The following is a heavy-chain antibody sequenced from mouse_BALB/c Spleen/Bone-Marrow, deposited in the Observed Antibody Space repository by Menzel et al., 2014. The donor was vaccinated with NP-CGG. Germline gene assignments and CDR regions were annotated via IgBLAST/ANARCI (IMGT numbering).Heavy chain of an antibody. V-gene: IGHV5-4*02. CDR3: ARVSYDYFDY. CDR1: GFTFSDYY. CDR2: ISDGGSYT. J-gene: IGHJ2*01. Sequence: EVHLVESGGGLVKPGGSLKLSCAASGFTFSDYYMYWVRQTPEKRLEWVATISDGGSYTYYPDSVKGRFTISRDSAKNNLYLQMSSLKSEDTAMYYCARVSYDYFDYWGQGTTLTVSS. D-gene: IGHD2-4*01.